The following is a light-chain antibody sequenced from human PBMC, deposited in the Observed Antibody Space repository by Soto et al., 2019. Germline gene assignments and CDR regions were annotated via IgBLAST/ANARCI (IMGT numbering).Light chain of an antibody. CDR2: GAS. Sequence: EVVLPQSPVPLSFSPGEIATLSCRASQSVSSSYLAWYQQKPGQAPRLLIYGASSRPTGIPDRFSGSGSGTDFTLTISRLEPEDCAVYYCQQYGSSYTFGQGTRLEIK. CDR3: QQYGSSYT. V-gene: IGKV3-20*01. CDR1: QSVSSSY. J-gene: IGKJ5*01.